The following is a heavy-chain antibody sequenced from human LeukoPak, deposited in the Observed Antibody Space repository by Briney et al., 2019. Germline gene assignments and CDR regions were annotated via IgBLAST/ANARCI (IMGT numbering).Heavy chain of an antibody. D-gene: IGHD3-16*01. CDR1: GFTFSTYG. V-gene: IGHV3-30*02. J-gene: IGHJ1*01. CDR3: AKDDDWGRFNH. CDR2: ILFDGGNK. Sequence: GGSLRLSCASSGFTFSTYGMHWVRQAPGKGLEWVTFILFDGGNKYHADSVKGRFTISRDNFKNTVSLQLNSLRAEDTAMYYCAKDDDWGRFNHWGQGTLVTVSS.